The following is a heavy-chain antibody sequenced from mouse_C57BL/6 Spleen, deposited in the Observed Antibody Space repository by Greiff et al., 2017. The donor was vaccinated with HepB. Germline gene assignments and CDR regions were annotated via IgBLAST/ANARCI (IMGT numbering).Heavy chain of an antibody. Sequence: QVHVKQSGPELVKPGASVKISCKASGYAFSSSWMNWVKQRPGKGLEWIGRIYPGDGDTNYNGKFKGKATLTADKSSSTAYIQLSSLTSEDSAVYICARLYGSSLYYFDYWGQGTTLTVSS. D-gene: IGHD1-1*01. J-gene: IGHJ2*01. CDR1: GYAFSSSW. CDR3: ARLYGSSLYYFDY. CDR2: IYPGDGDT. V-gene: IGHV1-82*01.